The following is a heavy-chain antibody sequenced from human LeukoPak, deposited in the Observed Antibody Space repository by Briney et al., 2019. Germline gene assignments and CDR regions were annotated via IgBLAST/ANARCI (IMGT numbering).Heavy chain of an antibody. J-gene: IGHJ3*02. CDR2: IYHSGST. CDR3: ARGIAAASERAFDI. D-gene: IGHD6-13*01. V-gene: IGHV4-30-2*01. CDR1: GGSISSGGYY. Sequence: PSQTLSLTCTISGGSISSGGYYWSWIRQPPGKGLEWIGYIYHSGSTYYNPSLKSRVTISVDRSKNQFSLKLSSVTAADTAVYYCARGIAAASERAFDIWGQGTMVTVSS.